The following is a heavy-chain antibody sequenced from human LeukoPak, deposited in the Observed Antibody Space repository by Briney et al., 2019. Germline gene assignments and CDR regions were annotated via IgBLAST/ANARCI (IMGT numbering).Heavy chain of an antibody. CDR3: ATSLLTEYYFDY. J-gene: IGHJ4*01. CDR1: GFAVSTNY. D-gene: IGHD1-14*01. CDR2: IYIGGST. V-gene: IGHV3-66*01. Sequence: GGSLRLSCAASGFAVSTNYISWVRQAPGKGLEGVSVIYIGGSTYYADSVTGRFTISRDNSKNPVYLQMTSLSVEDTAVYYCATSLLTEYYFDYWGQGTLVTVSS.